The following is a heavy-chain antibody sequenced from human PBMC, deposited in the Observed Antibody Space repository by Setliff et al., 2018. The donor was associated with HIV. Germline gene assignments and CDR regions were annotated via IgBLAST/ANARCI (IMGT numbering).Heavy chain of an antibody. CDR3: AKGYYYDSGGGRVRAFDI. Sequence: GESLKISCAVSGFTFSSYGMSWVRQAPGKGLEWISASGSGGDITYYADSVKGRFTISRDNSKDTMYLQMNSLRDEDTAQYYCAKGYYYDSGGGRVRAFDIWGQGTMVTVSS. V-gene: IGHV3-23*01. D-gene: IGHD3-22*01. CDR2: SGSGGDIT. J-gene: IGHJ3*02. CDR1: GFTFSSYG.